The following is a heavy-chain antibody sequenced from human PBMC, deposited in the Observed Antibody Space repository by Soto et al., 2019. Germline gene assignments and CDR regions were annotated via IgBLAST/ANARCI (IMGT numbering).Heavy chain of an antibody. V-gene: IGHV1-69*01. CDR1: GGTFSSYA. D-gene: IGHD2-2*01. Sequence: QVQLVQSGAEVKKPGSSVKVSCKASGGTFSSYAISWVRQAPGQGLEWMGGIIPIFGTANYAQKFQGRVTITEDESTSTAYMERSSLRSEDTAVYYCARDPADCSITSCYGPQNWFDPWGQGTLVTVSS. CDR3: ARDPADCSITSCYGPQNWFDP. J-gene: IGHJ5*02. CDR2: IIPIFGTA.